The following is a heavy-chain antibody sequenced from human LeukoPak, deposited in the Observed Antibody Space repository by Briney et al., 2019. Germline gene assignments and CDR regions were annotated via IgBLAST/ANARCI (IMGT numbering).Heavy chain of an antibody. CDR3: ARVTYYYDSSGYYRWDAFDI. V-gene: IGHV3-7*01. CDR2: IKQDGSEK. D-gene: IGHD3-22*01. J-gene: IGHJ3*02. Sequence: PGGSLRLSCAASGFTFSSYWMSWVRQAPGKGLEWVANIKQDGSEKYYVDSVKGRFTISRDNAKNSLYLQMNSLRAKDTAVYYCARVTYYYDSSGYYRWDAFDIWGQGTMVTVSS. CDR1: GFTFSSYW.